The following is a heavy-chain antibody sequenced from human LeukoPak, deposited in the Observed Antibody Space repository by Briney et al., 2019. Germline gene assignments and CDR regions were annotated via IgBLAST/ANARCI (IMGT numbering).Heavy chain of an antibody. CDR1: GFTFTTYA. Sequence: GGSLRLSCGASGFTFTTYAMSWVRQAPGKGLEWVSGISNSGANTNYAESVKGRFTISRDSSKNTVYLQMNTLRVEDTAVYYCAKERCSAVSCSTTPDYWGQGTLVTAPS. CDR2: ISNSGANT. V-gene: IGHV3-23*01. J-gene: IGHJ4*02. CDR3: AKERCSAVSCSTTPDY. D-gene: IGHD2-15*01.